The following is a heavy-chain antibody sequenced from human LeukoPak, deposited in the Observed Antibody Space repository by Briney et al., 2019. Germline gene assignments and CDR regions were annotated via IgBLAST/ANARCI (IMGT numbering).Heavy chain of an antibody. J-gene: IGHJ4*02. D-gene: IGHD3-22*01. CDR1: GGSISSYY. CDR3: ARIDPEYYYDSSGYSFDY. V-gene: IGHV4-59*01. CDR2: IYCSGST. Sequence: SETLSLTCTVSGGSISSYYWSWIRQPSGKGLEWIGYIYCSGSTNYNPSLKSRVTISVDTSKNQFSLKLSSVTAADTAVYYCARIDPEYYYDSSGYSFDYWGQGALVTVSS.